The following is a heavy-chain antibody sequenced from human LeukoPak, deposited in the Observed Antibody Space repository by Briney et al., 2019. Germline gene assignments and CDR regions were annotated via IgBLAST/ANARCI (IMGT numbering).Heavy chain of an antibody. CDR1: GGTFSSYA. Sequence: ASVKVSCKASGGTFSSYAISWVRQAPGQGLEWMGGIIPIFGTANYAQKFQGRVTITTDESTSTAYMELSSLRSEDTAVYYCARRGPKDYYYYYMDVWGKGTTVTVSS. J-gene: IGHJ6*03. CDR2: IIPIFGTA. CDR3: ARRGPKDYYYYYMDV. V-gene: IGHV1-69*05.